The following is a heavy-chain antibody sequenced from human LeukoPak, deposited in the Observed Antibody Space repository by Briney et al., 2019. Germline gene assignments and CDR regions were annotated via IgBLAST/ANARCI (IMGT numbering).Heavy chain of an antibody. J-gene: IGHJ4*02. D-gene: IGHD5-12*01. CDR1: GFTFSSYS. Sequence: GGSLRLSCAASGFTFSSYSMNWVRQAPGKGLEWVSSISGSSSYIYYADSVKGRFTISRDNAKNSLYLQMNSLRAEDTAVYYCAREGYDWFDFDYWGQGTLVTVSS. CDR2: ISGSSSYI. V-gene: IGHV3-21*01. CDR3: AREGYDWFDFDY.